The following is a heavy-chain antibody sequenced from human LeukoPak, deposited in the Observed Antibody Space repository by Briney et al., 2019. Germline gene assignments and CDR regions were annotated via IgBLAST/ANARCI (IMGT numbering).Heavy chain of an antibody. Sequence: GGSLRLSCTASGFTFSNYGMHWVRQAPGKGLEWVAFIRYDGSNKYYADSVKGRFTISRDNSKNSLHLQMNSLGAEDTALYYCARAGHDGSWNIDDHWGQGTLVTVSS. CDR1: GFTFSNYG. D-gene: IGHD1/OR15-1a*01. V-gene: IGHV3-30*02. CDR3: ARAGHDGSWNIDDH. CDR2: IRYDGSNK. J-gene: IGHJ4*02.